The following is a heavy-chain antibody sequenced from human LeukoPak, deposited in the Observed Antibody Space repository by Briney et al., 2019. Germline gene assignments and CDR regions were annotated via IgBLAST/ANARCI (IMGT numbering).Heavy chain of an antibody. CDR1: GFTFGSYS. V-gene: IGHV3-48*04. CDR2: TSSSSCTI. D-gene: IGHD4-17*01. J-gene: IGHJ4*02. Sequence: GGSRRLSSAAAGFTFGSYSMKWVSQAPGKVLGWASYTSSSSCTIMHGGLVKGRFTISRDNAKNSLYLQMNSLRAEDTAVYYCAREALVGDYDVMYFDYWGQGTLVTVSS. CDR3: AREALVGDYDVMYFDY.